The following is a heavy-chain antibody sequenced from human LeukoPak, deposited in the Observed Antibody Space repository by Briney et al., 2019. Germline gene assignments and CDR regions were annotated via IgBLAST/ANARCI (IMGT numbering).Heavy chain of an antibody. D-gene: IGHD5/OR15-5a*01. V-gene: IGHV3-23*01. CDR3: VRGDLRLPRSTPDC. Sequence: GGSLRLSCAASGFTFSSYAMSWVRQALGKGLEWVSAISGSGGSTYYADSVKGRFTISRDNAMNTLYLQMNSLRGEDTAVYYCVRGDLRLPRSTPDCWGQGTLVTVSS. CDR1: GFTFSSYA. J-gene: IGHJ4*02. CDR2: ISGSGGST.